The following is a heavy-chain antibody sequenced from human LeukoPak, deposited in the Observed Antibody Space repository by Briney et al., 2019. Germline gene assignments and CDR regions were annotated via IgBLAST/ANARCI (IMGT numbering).Heavy chain of an antibody. D-gene: IGHD3-10*02. V-gene: IGHV3-33*03. Sequence: EAGKSLRLSCVTSGFTFSSFGXXXVRQAXGXXXXXXXLIXXXXXXXXXXDSXXXXXXXSRDNSNNTLHLDMNTLRAEDTGVYYCAKSGSPYVYYYIDVWGKGTTVTVSS. J-gene: IGHJ6*03. CDR3: AKSGSPYVYYYIDV. CDR2: IXXXXXXX. CDR1: GFTFSSFG.